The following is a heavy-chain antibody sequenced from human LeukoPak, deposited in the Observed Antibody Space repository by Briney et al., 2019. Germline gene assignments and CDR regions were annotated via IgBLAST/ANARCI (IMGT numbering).Heavy chain of an antibody. V-gene: IGHV4-4*07. D-gene: IGHD6-13*01. CDR1: GGSISSYY. CDR3: ARDMGAAGSNYYYYMDV. CDR2: IYTSGST. J-gene: IGHJ6*03. Sequence: SETLSLTCTVSGGSISSYYWSWIRQPAGKGLEWIGRIYTSGSTNYNPSLKSRVTMSVDTSKNQFSLKLSSVTAADTAVYYCARDMGAAGSNYYYYMDVWGKGTTVTVSS.